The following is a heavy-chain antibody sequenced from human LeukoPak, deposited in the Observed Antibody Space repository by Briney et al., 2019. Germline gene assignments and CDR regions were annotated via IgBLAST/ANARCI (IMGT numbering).Heavy chain of an antibody. J-gene: IGHJ4*02. CDR1: GYTGTGDY. CDR2: INPNSGGT. CDR3: AREVEYYGSGSYYDY. Sequence: AAVKVSCRASGYTGTGDYMHGVRQAPGQGLEWMGWINPNSGGTNYAQKFQGRVTMTRDTSISTAYMELSRLRSDDTAVYYCAREVEYYGSGSYYDYWGQGTLVTVSS. D-gene: IGHD3-10*01. V-gene: IGHV1-2*02.